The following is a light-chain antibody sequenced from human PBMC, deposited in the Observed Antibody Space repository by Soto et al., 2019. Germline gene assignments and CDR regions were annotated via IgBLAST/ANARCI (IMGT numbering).Light chain of an antibody. CDR2: GAF. CDR3: QQYDNWPWT. V-gene: IGKV3-15*01. CDR1: QSISGT. Sequence: EIVMAQSPATLSVSPGGRATLSCRASQSISGTLAWYQQKPGQAPRLLIYGAFTRATGFPARFSGSGSGTDFTLTITSLQSEDFAVYYCQQYDNWPWTFGQGTKVDIK. J-gene: IGKJ1*01.